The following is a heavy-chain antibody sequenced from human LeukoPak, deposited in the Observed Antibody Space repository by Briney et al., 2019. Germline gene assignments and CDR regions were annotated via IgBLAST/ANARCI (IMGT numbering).Heavy chain of an antibody. V-gene: IGHV3-30*01. Sequence: PGGSLRLSCAASGFTFSNYAMHWVRQAPGKGLEWVAVISYDGRNKFYADSVKGRFTISRDNSKNTLDLQMNSLRAEDTAVYYCAREGHWVVHGFYYYYMDVWGKGTTVTVSS. D-gene: IGHD2-15*01. CDR2: ISYDGRNK. CDR1: GFTFSNYA. CDR3: AREGHWVVHGFYYYYMDV. J-gene: IGHJ6*03.